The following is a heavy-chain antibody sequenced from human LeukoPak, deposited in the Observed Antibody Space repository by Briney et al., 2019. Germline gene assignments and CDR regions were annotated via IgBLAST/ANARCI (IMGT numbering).Heavy chain of an antibody. CDR3: ASYGDFWGWFDP. V-gene: IGHV4-39*07. D-gene: IGHD4-17*01. J-gene: IGHJ5*02. CDR2: IYYSGST. CDR1: GGSISSSSYY. Sequence: SETLSLTCTVSGGSISSSSYYWGWIRQPPGKGLEWIGSIYYSGSTYYNPSLKSRVTISVDTSKNQFSLKLSSVTAADTAVYYCASYGDFWGWFDPWGQGTLVTVSS.